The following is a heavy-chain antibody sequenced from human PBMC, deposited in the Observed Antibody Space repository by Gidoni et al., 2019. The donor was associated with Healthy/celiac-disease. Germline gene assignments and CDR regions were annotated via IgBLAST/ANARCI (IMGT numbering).Heavy chain of an antibody. CDR1: GFTFSSYG. J-gene: IGHJ4*02. D-gene: IGHD2-15*01. Sequence: QVQLVESGGGVVQPGRSLSLSWAASGFTFSSYGMHWVRQAPGKGLEWVAVIWYDGSNKYYADSVKGRFTISRDNSKNTLYLQMNSLRAEDTAVYYCARDRTGYCSGGSCYPDYWGQGTLVTVSS. CDR3: ARDRTGYCSGGSCYPDY. V-gene: IGHV3-33*01. CDR2: IWYDGSNK.